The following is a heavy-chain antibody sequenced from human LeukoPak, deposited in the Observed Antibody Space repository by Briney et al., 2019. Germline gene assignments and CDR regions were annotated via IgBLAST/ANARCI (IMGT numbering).Heavy chain of an antibody. CDR1: GGSISSYY. D-gene: IGHD6-25*01. Sequence: SETLSLTCTVSGGSISSYYWSWIRQPPGKGLEWIGYIYTSGSTNYNPSLKSRVTISVDTSKNQFSLKLSSVTAADTAVYYSARHLSGDDAFDIWGQGTMVTVSS. CDR2: IYTSGST. CDR3: ARHLSGDDAFDI. V-gene: IGHV4-4*09. J-gene: IGHJ3*02.